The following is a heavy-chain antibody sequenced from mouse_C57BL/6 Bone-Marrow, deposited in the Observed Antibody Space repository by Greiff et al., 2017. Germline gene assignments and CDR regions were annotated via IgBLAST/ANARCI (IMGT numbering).Heavy chain of an antibody. CDR1: GYTFTDYY. CDR2: INPYNGGT. D-gene: IGHD1-1*01. CDR3: AREITTVVAMDFEY. J-gene: IGHJ2*01. V-gene: IGHV1-19*01. Sequence: EVQLQQSGPVLVKPGASVKMSCKASGYTFTDYYMNWVKQSPGKSLEWIGVINPYNGGTSYNQKFKGKATLTVDKSSSTAYMELSSLTAEDSADYYGAREITTVVAMDFEYWGQGATLTVYS.